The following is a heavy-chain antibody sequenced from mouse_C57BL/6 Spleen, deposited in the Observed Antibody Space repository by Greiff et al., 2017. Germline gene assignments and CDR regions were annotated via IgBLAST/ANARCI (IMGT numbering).Heavy chain of an antibody. D-gene: IGHD2-4*01. J-gene: IGHJ2*01. Sequence: QVQLKQPGAELVKPGASVKLSCKASGYTFTSYWMHWVKQRPGQGLEWIGMIHPNSGSTNYNEKFKSKATLTVDKSSSTAYMRLSSLTSEDSAVYYCARRGNYDYDGGDFDYWGQGTTLTVSS. CDR3: ARRGNYDYDGGDFDY. V-gene: IGHV1-64*01. CDR1: GYTFTSYW. CDR2: IHPNSGST.